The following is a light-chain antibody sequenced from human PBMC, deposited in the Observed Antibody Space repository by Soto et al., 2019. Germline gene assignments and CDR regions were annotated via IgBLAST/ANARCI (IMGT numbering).Light chain of an antibody. CDR3: QQYNNWPRT. CDR2: GAS. V-gene: IGKV3-15*01. J-gene: IGKJ1*01. Sequence: EVVMTQSPATLSVSPGERATLSCRASQSVGSNFAWYQQKPGQAPRLLIYGASTRATDIPGRFSGSGSGTEFTLTISSLQSEDCAVYYCQQYNNWPRTFGQGTKVEIK. CDR1: QSVGSN.